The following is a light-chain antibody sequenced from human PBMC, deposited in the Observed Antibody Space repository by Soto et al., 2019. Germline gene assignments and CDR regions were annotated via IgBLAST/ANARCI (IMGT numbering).Light chain of an antibody. J-gene: IGLJ3*02. CDR1: NSDVGGYDY. V-gene: IGLV2-14*03. CDR2: DVS. CDR3: SAFTGSTTGV. Sequence: QSALTQPASVSGSPGQSITISCTGTNSDVGGYDYVSWYQQHPGKAPKLLIYDVSKRPSGLSNRFSGSKSGNTASLTISGLLAEDEGDYYCSAFTGSTTGVFGGGTKLTVL.